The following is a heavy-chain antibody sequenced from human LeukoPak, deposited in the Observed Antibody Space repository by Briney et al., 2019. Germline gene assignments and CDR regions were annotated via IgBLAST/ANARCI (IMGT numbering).Heavy chain of an antibody. Sequence: SETLSLTCTVSGGSISSYYWSWIRQPPGKGLEWIGYIYYSGSTNYNPSLKSRVTISVDTSKNQFSLKLSSVTAADTAVYYCARHGYSYGPIDYWGQGTLVTVS. CDR1: GGSISSYY. J-gene: IGHJ4*02. D-gene: IGHD5-18*01. CDR3: ARHGYSYGPIDY. V-gene: IGHV4-59*08. CDR2: IYYSGST.